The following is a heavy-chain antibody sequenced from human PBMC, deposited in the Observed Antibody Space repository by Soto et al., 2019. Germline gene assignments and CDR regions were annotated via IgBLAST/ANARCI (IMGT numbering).Heavy chain of an antibody. J-gene: IGHJ4*02. V-gene: IGHV1-2*02. Sequence: VASVKVSCKASGYTFTGYYMHWVRQAPGQGLEWMGWINPNSGGTNYAQKFQGRVTMTRDTSISTAYMELSRLRSDDTAVYYCARDRPLTYYYDSSGYQFDYWGQGALVTVSS. CDR2: INPNSGGT. D-gene: IGHD3-22*01. CDR3: ARDRPLTYYYDSSGYQFDY. CDR1: GYTFTGYY.